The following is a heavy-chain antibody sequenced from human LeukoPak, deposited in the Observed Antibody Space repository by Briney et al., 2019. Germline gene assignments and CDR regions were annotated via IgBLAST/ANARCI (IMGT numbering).Heavy chain of an antibody. Sequence: PGRSLRLSCAASGFTFSSYAMHWVRQAPGKGLEWVAVISYDGSNKYYADSVKGRFTISRDNSKNTLYLQMNSLRAEDTAVYYCARDRGDSSGYYGGNFDYWGQGTLVTVSS. CDR1: GFTFSSYA. V-gene: IGHV3-30-3*01. CDR3: ARDRGDSSGYYGGNFDY. D-gene: IGHD3-22*01. CDR2: ISYDGSNK. J-gene: IGHJ4*02.